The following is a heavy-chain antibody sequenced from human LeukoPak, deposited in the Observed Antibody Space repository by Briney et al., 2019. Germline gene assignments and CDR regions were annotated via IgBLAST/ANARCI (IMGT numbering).Heavy chain of an antibody. V-gene: IGHV4-34*01. D-gene: IGHD3-3*01. Sequence: PSETLSLTCAVYGGSFSGYYWSWSRQPPGKRLEWIGEINHSGSTNYNPSLKSRVTISVDTSKNQFSLKLSSVTAADTAVYYCARYDFWSVFIYWGQGTLVTVSS. CDR3: ARYDFWSVFIY. CDR1: GGSFSGYY. CDR2: INHSGST. J-gene: IGHJ4*02.